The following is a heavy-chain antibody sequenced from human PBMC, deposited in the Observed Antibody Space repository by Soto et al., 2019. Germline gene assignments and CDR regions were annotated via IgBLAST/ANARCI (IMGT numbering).Heavy chain of an antibody. Sequence: QVQLQESGPGLVKPSQTLSLTCTVSGGSISSGGYYWSWIRQHPGKGLEWIGHIYYSGSTYYNPSLKSRVTISVDTSKNQFSLKLSSVTAADTAVYYCAREGGEYYYGSGEIPYGMDVWGQGTTVTVSS. J-gene: IGHJ6*02. CDR3: AREGGEYYYGSGEIPYGMDV. V-gene: IGHV4-31*03. CDR2: IYYSGST. D-gene: IGHD3-10*01. CDR1: GGSISSGGYY.